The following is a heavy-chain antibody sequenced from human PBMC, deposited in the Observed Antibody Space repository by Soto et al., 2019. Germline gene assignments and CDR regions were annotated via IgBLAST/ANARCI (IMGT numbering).Heavy chain of an antibody. J-gene: IGHJ6*03. D-gene: IGHD3-16*01. CDR2: IFYSGSA. CDR1: GASISSYH. Sequence: QVQLQESGPGLVKPSETLSLTCTVSGASISSYHWSWIRQTPGKGLEWVGYIFYSGSAYYNPSLKRRVTFSVDTSKNQVSLKLSSVTAADTGVYYCAAAVPAEYVFPYYYMDVCGKGTTVTVSS. CDR3: AAAVPAEYVFPYYYMDV. V-gene: IGHV4-59*01.